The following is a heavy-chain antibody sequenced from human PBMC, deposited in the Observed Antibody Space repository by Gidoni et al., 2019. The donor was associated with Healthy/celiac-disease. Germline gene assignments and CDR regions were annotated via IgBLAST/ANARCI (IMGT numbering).Heavy chain of an antibody. D-gene: IGHD3-3*01. CDR2: ISGSGGST. CDR3: AKGGKGYDFWSAGRFDP. V-gene: IGHV3-23*01. J-gene: IGHJ5*02. Sequence: EVQLLESGGGLVQPGGSLRLSCAAPGFTFSSYAMSWVRQAPGKGLEWVSAISGSGGSTYYADSVKGRFTISRDNSKNTLYLQMNSLRAEDTAVYYCAKGGKGYDFWSAGRFDPWGQGTLVTVSS. CDR1: GFTFSSYA.